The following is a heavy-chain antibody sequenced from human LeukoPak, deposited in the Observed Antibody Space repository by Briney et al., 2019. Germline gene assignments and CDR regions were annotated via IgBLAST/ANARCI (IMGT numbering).Heavy chain of an antibody. V-gene: IGHV3-48*01. CDR3: ARVLGSSWYYYGMDV. CDR1: EFTFSSYS. J-gene: IGHJ6*02. Sequence: PGGSLRLSCAASEFTFSSYSMNWVRQAPGKGLEWVSYITNSGNSKSYADSVKGRFTISRDNSKNTLYLQMNSLRAEDTAVYYCARVLGSSWYYYGMDVWGQGTTVTVSS. CDR2: ITNSGNSK. D-gene: IGHD6-13*01.